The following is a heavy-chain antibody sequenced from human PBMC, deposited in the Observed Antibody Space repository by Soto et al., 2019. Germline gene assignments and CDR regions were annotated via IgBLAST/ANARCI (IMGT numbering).Heavy chain of an antibody. CDR1: GFTFSSYA. V-gene: IGHV3-23*01. Sequence: GGSLRLSCAASGFTFSSYAMSWVRQTPGKGLEWVSAISGSGDSTYYADSVKGRFTISRDNSKNTLYLQMNSLRAEDTAVYYCARATGADKEDYWGQGTLVTVSS. CDR3: ARATGADKEDY. D-gene: IGHD3-10*01. CDR2: ISGSGDST. J-gene: IGHJ4*02.